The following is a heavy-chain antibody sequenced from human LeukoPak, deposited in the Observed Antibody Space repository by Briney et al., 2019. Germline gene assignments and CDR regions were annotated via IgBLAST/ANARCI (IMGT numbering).Heavy chain of an antibody. V-gene: IGHV4-39*07. J-gene: IGHJ5*02. Sequence: KPSETLSLTCTVSGGSISSSSYYWSWIRQPPGEGLEWIGEINHSGSTNYNPSLKGRVTISIDTSKNQFSLKLSSVTDADTAVFYCTRGARTPSGYGSRTAGRANWFDPWGQGTLVTVSS. D-gene: IGHD5-12*01. CDR2: INHSGST. CDR3: TRGARTPSGYGSRTAGRANWFDP. CDR1: GGSISSSSYY.